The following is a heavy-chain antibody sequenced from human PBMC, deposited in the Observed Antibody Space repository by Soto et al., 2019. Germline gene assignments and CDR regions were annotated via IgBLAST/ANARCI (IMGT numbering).Heavy chain of an antibody. CDR3: AVVPAAHGHYGMDV. Sequence: PGGSLRLSCAASGFSFSSYSMNWVRQAPGKGLEWVSYISSSSSTIYYVDSVKGRFTISRDNAKNSLFLQMNSLRAEDTAVYYRAVVPAAHGHYGMDVWGQGTTVTVSS. D-gene: IGHD2-2*01. CDR1: GFSFSSYS. J-gene: IGHJ6*02. CDR2: ISSSSSTI. V-gene: IGHV3-48*01.